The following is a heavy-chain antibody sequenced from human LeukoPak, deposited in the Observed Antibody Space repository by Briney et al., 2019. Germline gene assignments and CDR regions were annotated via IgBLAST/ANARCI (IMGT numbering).Heavy chain of an antibody. D-gene: IGHD6-13*01. CDR2: ISSSGSTV. Sequence: GGSLRLSCAASGFTFSSYEMNWVRQAPGKGLEWVSYISSSGSTVYYADSVKGRFTISRDNAKNSLYLQMNSLRAEDTAVYYCARDYGIAAKSFDYWGQGTLVTVSS. V-gene: IGHV3-48*03. CDR3: ARDYGIAAKSFDY. J-gene: IGHJ4*02. CDR1: GFTFSSYE.